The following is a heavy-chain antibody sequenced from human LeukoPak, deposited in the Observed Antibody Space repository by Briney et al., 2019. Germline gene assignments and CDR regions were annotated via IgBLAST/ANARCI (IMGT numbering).Heavy chain of an antibody. CDR1: GYTFTSYG. V-gene: IGHV1-18*01. CDR3: ARDWKTYYYDSSGYYYGY. Sequence: ASVKVSCKASGYTFTSYGISWVRQAPGQGLEWMGWISAYNGNTNYAQKLQGRVTMTTDTSTSTAYMELRSLRSDDPAVYYCARDWKTYYYDSSGYYYGYWGQGTLVTVSS. D-gene: IGHD3-22*01. CDR2: ISAYNGNT. J-gene: IGHJ4*02.